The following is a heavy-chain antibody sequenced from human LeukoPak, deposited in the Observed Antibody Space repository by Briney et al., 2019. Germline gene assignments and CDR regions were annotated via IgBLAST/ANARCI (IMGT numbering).Heavy chain of an antibody. Sequence: GESLKISCQTSGFTFTDYWIGWVRQMPGKGLEWMGIIYPGDSDTKYSLSFRGQVTMSADKSTNTAYLQWGSLKASDTAMYFCARGDASMATGFNYWGQGTLVTVSS. CDR1: GFTFTDYW. V-gene: IGHV5-51*01. CDR3: ARGDASMATGFNY. D-gene: IGHD6-6*01. CDR2: IYPGDSDT. J-gene: IGHJ4*02.